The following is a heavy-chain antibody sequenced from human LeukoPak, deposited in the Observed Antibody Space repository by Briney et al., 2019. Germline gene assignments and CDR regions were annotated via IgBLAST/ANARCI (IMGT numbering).Heavy chain of an antibody. CDR1: GFTFSSYS. J-gene: IGHJ2*01. CDR3: ARDGEAGDWWYFDL. Sequence: GGSLRLSCAASGFTFSSYSMNWVRQAPGKGLEWVSSISSSSSYIYYADSVKGRFTISRDNAKNSLYLQMNSLRAEDTAVYYCARDGEAGDWWYFDLWGRGTLVTVSS. D-gene: IGHD7-27*01. CDR2: ISSSSSYI. V-gene: IGHV3-21*01.